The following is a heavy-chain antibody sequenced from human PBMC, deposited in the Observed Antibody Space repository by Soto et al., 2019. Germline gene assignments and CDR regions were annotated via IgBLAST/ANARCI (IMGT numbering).Heavy chain of an antibody. V-gene: IGHV3-11*05. CDR3: ARDQRVIYYGSGSYYNY. Sequence: GGSLRLSCAASGFTFSDYYMSWIRQAPGKGLEWVSYISSSSSYTNYADSVKGRFTISRDNAKNSLYLQMNSLRAEDTAVYYCARDQRVIYYGSGSYYNYWGQGTLVTVSS. J-gene: IGHJ4*02. CDR1: GFTFSDYY. CDR2: ISSSSSYT. D-gene: IGHD3-10*01.